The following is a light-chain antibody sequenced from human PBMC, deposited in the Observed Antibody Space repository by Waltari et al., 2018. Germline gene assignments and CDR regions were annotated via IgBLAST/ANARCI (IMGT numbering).Light chain of an antibody. CDR3: SSYTSSTTWV. Sequence: QSALTQPASVSGSPGQSISLSCPGPRRRVGSFKFVSWCQQHPGKAPKLMIYARNRPSGVSNRFSGSKSGNTASLTISGLQAEDEADYYCSSYTSSTTWVFGGGTKVTVL. J-gene: IGLJ3*02. V-gene: IGLV2-14*01. CDR1: RRRVGSFKF. CDR2: AR.